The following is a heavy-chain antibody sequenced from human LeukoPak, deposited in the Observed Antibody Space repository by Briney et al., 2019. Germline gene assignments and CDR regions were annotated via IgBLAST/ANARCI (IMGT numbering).Heavy chain of an antibody. J-gene: IGHJ5*02. CDR3: ARDHRYCTNGVCYHNWFDP. V-gene: IGHV4-31*11. D-gene: IGHD2-8*01. CDR1: GGSFSGYY. Sequence: SETLSLTCAVYGGSFSGYYWSWIRQHPGKGLEWIGYIYYSGSTYYNPSLKSRVTISVDTSKNQFSLKLSSVTAADTAVYYCARDHRYCTNGVCYHNWFDPWGQGTLVTVSS. CDR2: IYYSGST.